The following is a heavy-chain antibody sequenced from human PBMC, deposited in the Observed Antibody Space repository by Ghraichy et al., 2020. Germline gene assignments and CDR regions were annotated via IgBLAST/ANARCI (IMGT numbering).Heavy chain of an antibody. CDR2: INHSGST. Sequence: SETLSLTCAVYGGSFSGYYWSWIRQPPGKGLEWIGEINHSGSTNYNPSLKSRVTISVDTSKNQFSLKLSSVTAADTAVYYCARVAGTRRRFDYWGQGTLVTVSS. V-gene: IGHV4-34*01. J-gene: IGHJ4*02. CDR3: ARVAGTRRRFDY. D-gene: IGHD1-7*01. CDR1: GGSFSGYY.